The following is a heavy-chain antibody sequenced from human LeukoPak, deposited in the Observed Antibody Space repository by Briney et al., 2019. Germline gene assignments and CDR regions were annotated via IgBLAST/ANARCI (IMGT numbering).Heavy chain of an antibody. CDR2: ISSSGSTI. J-gene: IGHJ4*02. CDR1: GFTFISYE. V-gene: IGHV3-48*03. D-gene: IGHD3-3*01. Sequence: PGGSLRLSCTASGFTFISYEMNWVRQAPGKGLEWVSYISSSGSTIYYADSVKGRFTISRDNAKNSLYLQMNSLRAEDTAVYYCAKDPALTIFRVVIDYYFDYWGQGTLVTVSS. CDR3: AKDPALTIFRVVIDYYFDY.